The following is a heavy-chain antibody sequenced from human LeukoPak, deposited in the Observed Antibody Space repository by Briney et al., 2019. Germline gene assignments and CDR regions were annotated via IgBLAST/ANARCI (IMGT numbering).Heavy chain of an antibody. CDR3: ASSMAAAGTSFDY. D-gene: IGHD6-13*01. CDR1: GYSFTSYW. J-gene: IGHJ4*02. Sequence: GESLKISCKGSGYSFTSYWIGWVRQMPGKGLEWMGIIYPGDSDTRYSPSFQGQVTISADKSISTAYLQWSSLKASDTAMYYCASSMAAAGTSFDYWGQGTLVTVSS. V-gene: IGHV5-51*01. CDR2: IYPGDSDT.